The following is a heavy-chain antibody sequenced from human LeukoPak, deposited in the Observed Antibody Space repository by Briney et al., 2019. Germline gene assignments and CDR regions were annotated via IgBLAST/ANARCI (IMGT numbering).Heavy chain of an antibody. V-gene: IGHV3-33*01. Sequence: GRSLRLSCAASGFTFRSYGMHWVRQAPGKGLEWVAVIWYDGSNKYYTDSVKGRFTISRDNSKNTLYLQMNSLRAEDTAVYYCAREVAYSSFFEAFDIRGQGTMVTVSS. CDR1: GFTFRSYG. J-gene: IGHJ3*02. CDR2: IWYDGSNK. D-gene: IGHD6-6*01. CDR3: AREVAYSSFFEAFDI.